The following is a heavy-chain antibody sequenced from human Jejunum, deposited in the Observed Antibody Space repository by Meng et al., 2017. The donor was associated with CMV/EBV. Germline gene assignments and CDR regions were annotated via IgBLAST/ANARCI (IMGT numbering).Heavy chain of an antibody. CDR2: IDHLRRT. J-gene: IGHJ4*02. D-gene: IGHD5-12*01. CDR1: GGSFSAYT. V-gene: IGHV4-34*01. CDR3: ATADEYAIKY. Sequence: QQQLQEWGAGLLKPSQTLSLTCTLSGGSFSAYTWSCIRQAPGKGLEWIAEIDHLRRTNFNPSLKSRVSISRDTSRDQFSLRLNSVTAADTAVYYCATADEYAIKYWGQGTLVTVSS.